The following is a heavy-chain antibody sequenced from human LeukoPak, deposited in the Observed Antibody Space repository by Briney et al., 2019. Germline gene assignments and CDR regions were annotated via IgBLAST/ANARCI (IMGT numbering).Heavy chain of an antibody. CDR3: AKDLDCSSTSCYPDY. V-gene: IGHV3-23*01. CDR1: GFTFSSYA. Sequence: GGSLRLSCAASGFTFSSYAMSWVRKAPGKGLGWVSAISGSGGSTYYPDSGKGRFTNSRDNSKNTLYLQMNSLRAEDTAVYYCAKDLDCSSTSCYPDYWGQGTLVTVSS. D-gene: IGHD2-2*01. CDR2: ISGSGGST. J-gene: IGHJ4*02.